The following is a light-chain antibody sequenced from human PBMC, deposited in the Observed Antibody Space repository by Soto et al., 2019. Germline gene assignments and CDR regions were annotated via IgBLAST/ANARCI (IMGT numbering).Light chain of an antibody. CDR3: QQYNLYWT. J-gene: IGKJ1*01. Sequence: DIQMTQSPSTLSASVGDRVTITCRASQSINIWLAWYQQKPGRAPKLLIYKASTLESGVPSRFSGSGSGTEFTLTISSLQPDDFATYYCQQYNLYWTFGQGTKVEIK. CDR1: QSINIW. CDR2: KAS. V-gene: IGKV1-5*03.